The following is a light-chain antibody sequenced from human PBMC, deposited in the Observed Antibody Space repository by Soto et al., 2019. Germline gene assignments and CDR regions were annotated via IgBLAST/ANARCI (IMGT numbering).Light chain of an antibody. CDR2: RNI. V-gene: IGLV1-47*01. CDR3: AAWDDSLVV. CDR1: SSNIGSAY. Sequence: QSVLTQPPSASGTPGQTVTISCSGSSSNIGSAYIYWYQHLPGTAPKLLIYRNIQRPSGVPDRFSASKSGTSASLAISGLRSEDDADYYCAAWDDSLVVFGGGTKLTVL. J-gene: IGLJ2*01.